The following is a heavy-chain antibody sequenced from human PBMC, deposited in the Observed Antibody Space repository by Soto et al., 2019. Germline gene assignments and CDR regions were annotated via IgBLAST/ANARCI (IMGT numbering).Heavy chain of an antibody. J-gene: IGHJ6*02. CDR3: AKWRSSWTNYYYYYGMDV. D-gene: IGHD6-13*01. V-gene: IGHV3-23*01. Sequence: EVQLLESGGGLVQPGGSLRLSCSASGFTFSSYGMSWVRQAPGKGLEWVSGISGSGGRTQYADSVKGRFTISRDNSKKTLYLEMNSLRAEDTAVYYCAKWRSSWTNYYYYYGMDVWGQGTTVTVSS. CDR1: GFTFSSYG. CDR2: ISGSGGRT.